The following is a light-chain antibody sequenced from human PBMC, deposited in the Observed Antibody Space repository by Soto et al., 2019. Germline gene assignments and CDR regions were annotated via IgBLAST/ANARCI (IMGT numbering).Light chain of an antibody. Sequence: EIVLTQSPAILSLFPGERATLSCRASQSVGRYLVWYQQKPGQAPSLLIYDASNRATGVPARFSGSGSGTDFTLTISSLESEDFAVYYCQHRNNWPWTLGQGTRVEIK. J-gene: IGKJ1*01. CDR1: QSVGRY. V-gene: IGKV3-11*01. CDR2: DAS. CDR3: QHRNNWPWT.